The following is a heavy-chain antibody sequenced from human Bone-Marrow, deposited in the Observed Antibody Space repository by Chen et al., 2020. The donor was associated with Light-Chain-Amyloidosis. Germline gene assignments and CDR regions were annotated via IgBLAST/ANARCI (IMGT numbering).Heavy chain of an antibody. J-gene: IGHJ6*02. CDR1: GFAFSSYT. Sequence: EVQLVESGGGLVKPGGSLRLSCAASGFAFSSYTMNWVRQAPGKGLEWVSSISTSSRSVYYAGVLKGRCTISSDTAKNSWFLRVNILIAEDTAVYYCARDGRDGYNYYGMDVWGQGTTVTVSS. CDR3: ARDGRDGYNYYGMDV. CDR2: ISTSSRSV. D-gene: IGHD2-15*01. V-gene: IGHV3-21*01.